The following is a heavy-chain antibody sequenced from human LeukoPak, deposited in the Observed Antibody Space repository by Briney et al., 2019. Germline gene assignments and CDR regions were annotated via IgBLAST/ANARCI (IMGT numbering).Heavy chain of an antibody. CDR1: GFTVSSNY. V-gene: IGHV3-53*01. CDR3: ARGPGYISGWYYFDY. J-gene: IGHJ4*02. D-gene: IGHD6-13*01. Sequence: PGGSLRLSCAASGFTVSSNYMSWVRQAPGKGLEWVSVIGGGGTTYYPDSVKGRFTISRDNFKHTLFLQMNSLRAEDTAVYYCARGPGYISGWYYFDYWGQGTLVTVSS. CDR2: IGGGGTT.